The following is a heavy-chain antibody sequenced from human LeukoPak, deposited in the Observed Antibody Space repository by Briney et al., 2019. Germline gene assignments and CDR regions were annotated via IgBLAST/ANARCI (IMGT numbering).Heavy chain of an antibody. J-gene: IGHJ4*02. Sequence: GGSLRVSCAASGFTFSTYTMNWVRQAPGKGLEWVSAISSSGGTMDYADSVKGRFTVSRDNGKKLVHLQLNSLRAEDTAVYFCARIPHPDYADAQWGQGTLVIVSS. CDR2: ISSSGGTM. D-gene: IGHD4-17*01. CDR1: GFTFSTYT. V-gene: IGHV3-48*04. CDR3: ARIPHPDYADAQ.